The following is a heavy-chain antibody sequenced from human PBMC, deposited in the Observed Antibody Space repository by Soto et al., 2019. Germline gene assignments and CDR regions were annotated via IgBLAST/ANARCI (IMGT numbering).Heavy chain of an antibody. CDR2: IIPIFGTA. D-gene: IGHD2-2*01. CDR3: ARSPLPSFVPAAGGNWFDP. CDR1: GGTFSSYA. Sequence: QVQLVQSGAEVKKPGSSVKVSCKASGGTFSSYAISWVRQTPGQGLEWMGGIIPIFGTANYAQKFQGRVTITADESTSTAYMGLSSLRSEDTAGYYCARSPLPSFVPAAGGNWFDPWGQGTLVTVSS. V-gene: IGHV1-69*12. J-gene: IGHJ5*02.